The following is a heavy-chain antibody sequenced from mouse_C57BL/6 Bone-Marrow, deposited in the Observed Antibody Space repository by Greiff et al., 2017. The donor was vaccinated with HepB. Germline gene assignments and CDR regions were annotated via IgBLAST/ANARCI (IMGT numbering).Heavy chain of an antibody. V-gene: IGHV3-6*01. CDR2: ISYDGSN. CDR1: GYSITSGYY. J-gene: IGHJ2*01. CDR3: ARTLGPFDY. Sequence: ESGPGLVKPSQSLSLTCSVTGYSITSGYYWNWIRQFPGNKLEWMGYISYDGSNNYNPSLKNRISITRDTSKNQFFLKLNSVTTEDTATYYCARTLGPFDYWGQGTTLTVSS. D-gene: IGHD3-1*01.